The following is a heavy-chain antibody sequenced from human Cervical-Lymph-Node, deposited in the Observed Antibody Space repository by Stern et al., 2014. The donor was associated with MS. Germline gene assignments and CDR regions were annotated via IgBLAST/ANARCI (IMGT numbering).Heavy chain of an antibody. Sequence: QVQLVESGGGVVQPGRSLRLSCAASGFMFSSYGMHWVRQAPGKGLEWVATIWYTGTNKDYADSVKGRFTISRDNSKDTLYLQMNSLRAEDTAMYFCASITAAGIAGLDYWGQGTLVIVSS. V-gene: IGHV3-33*01. D-gene: IGHD6-13*01. CDR3: ASITAAGIAGLDY. CDR2: IWYTGTNK. CDR1: GFMFSSYG. J-gene: IGHJ4*02.